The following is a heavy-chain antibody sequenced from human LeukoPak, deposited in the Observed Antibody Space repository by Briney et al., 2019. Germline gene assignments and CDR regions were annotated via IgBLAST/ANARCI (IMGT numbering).Heavy chain of an antibody. CDR2: VSDSGST. CDR1: GGSINSYY. V-gene: IGHV4-59*01. Sequence: SETLSLTCTVSGGSINSYYWNWVRQPPGRGLEWIGFVSDSGSTSYNPSPKSRVTISVDTSKNQFSLKLSPVTAADTAVYYCARRNAFDFWGQGTMVTVSS. J-gene: IGHJ3*01. CDR3: ARRNAFDF.